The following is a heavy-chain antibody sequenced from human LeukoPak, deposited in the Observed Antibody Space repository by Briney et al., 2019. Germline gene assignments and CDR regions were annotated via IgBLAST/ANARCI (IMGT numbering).Heavy chain of an antibody. CDR1: GFTFSSYW. D-gene: IGHD3-3*01. V-gene: IGHV3-7*01. CDR2: IKQDGSEK. J-gene: IGHJ3*02. CDR3: ARGRPFFEPLRKGKRFLGAFDI. Sequence: GGSLRLSCAASGFTFSSYWMSWVRQAPGKGLEWVANIKQDGSEKYYVDSVKGRFTISRDNAKNSLYLQMNSLRAEDTAAYYCARGRPFFEPLRKGKRFLGAFDIWGQGTMVTVSS.